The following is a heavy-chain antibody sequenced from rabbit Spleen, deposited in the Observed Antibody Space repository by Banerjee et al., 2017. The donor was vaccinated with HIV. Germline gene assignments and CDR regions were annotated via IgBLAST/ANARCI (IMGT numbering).Heavy chain of an antibody. CDR3: ARDTSSSFSSYGMDL. CDR2: IYAGNSDST. V-gene: IGHV1S45*01. D-gene: IGHD1-1*01. CDR1: GFSFSSSYW. J-gene: IGHJ6*01. Sequence: QEQLEESGGDLVKPEGSLTLTCTASGFSFSSSYWICWVRQAPGKGLEWIACIYAGNSDSTYYASWAKGRFTISKTSSTTMTLQMTSLTAADTATYFCARDTSSSFSSYGMDLWGPGTLVTVS.